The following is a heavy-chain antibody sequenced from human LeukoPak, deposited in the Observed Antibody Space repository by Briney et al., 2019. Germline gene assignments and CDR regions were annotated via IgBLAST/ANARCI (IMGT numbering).Heavy chain of an antibody. D-gene: IGHD3-22*01. Sequence: AASVTVSFSASGYTFTVYYMHWVRQAPGQGLEWMGRINPNSGGTNYARKFQGRVTMTRDTSISTAYMELSRLRSDDTAVYYCARGRRYYDSSGYPFFDYWGQGTLVTVSS. CDR3: ARGRRYYDSSGYPFFDY. V-gene: IGHV1-2*06. J-gene: IGHJ4*02. CDR2: INPNSGGT. CDR1: GYTFTVYY.